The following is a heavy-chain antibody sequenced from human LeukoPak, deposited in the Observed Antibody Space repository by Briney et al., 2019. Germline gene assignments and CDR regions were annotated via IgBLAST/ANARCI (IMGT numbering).Heavy chain of an antibody. V-gene: IGHV4-59*08. CDR2: IYYSGST. J-gene: IGHJ4*02. Sequence: SETLSLTCTVSGGSISSYYWSWIRQPPGKGLEWIGYIYYSGSTNYNPSLKSRVTISVDTSKNKFSLKLSSVTAADTAVYYCARGIVGATTVDYWGQGTLVTVSS. D-gene: IGHD1-26*01. CDR1: GGSISSYY. CDR3: ARGIVGATTVDY.